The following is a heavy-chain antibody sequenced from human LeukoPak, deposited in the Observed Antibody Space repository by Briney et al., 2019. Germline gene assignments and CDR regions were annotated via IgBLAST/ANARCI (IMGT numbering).Heavy chain of an antibody. D-gene: IGHD2-21*02. CDR3: AKDVTAFSSPGFDY. CDR2: ISWNSGSI. V-gene: IGHV3-9*01. CDR1: GFTFDDYA. Sequence: PGGSLRLSCAASGFTFDDYAMHWVRQAPGKGLEWVSGISWNSGSIGYADPVKGRFTISRDNAKNSLYLQMNSLRAEDTALYYCAKDVTAFSSPGFDYWGQGTLVTVSS. J-gene: IGHJ4*02.